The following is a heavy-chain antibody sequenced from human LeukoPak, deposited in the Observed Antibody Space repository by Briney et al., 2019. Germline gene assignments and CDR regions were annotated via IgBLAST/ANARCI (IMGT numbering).Heavy chain of an antibody. V-gene: IGHV1-69*13. Sequence: ASVKVSCKASGGTFSSYAISWVRQAPGQGLEWMGGIIPIFGTANCAQKFQGRVTITADESTSTAYMELSSLRSEDTAVYYCARLAAELDAFDIWGQGTMVTVSS. CDR2: IIPIFGTA. D-gene: IGHD6-25*01. J-gene: IGHJ3*02. CDR1: GGTFSSYA. CDR3: ARLAAELDAFDI.